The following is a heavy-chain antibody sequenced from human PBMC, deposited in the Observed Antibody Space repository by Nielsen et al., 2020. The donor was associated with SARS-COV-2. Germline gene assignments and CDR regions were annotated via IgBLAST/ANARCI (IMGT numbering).Heavy chain of an antibody. Sequence: WVRQAPGQGLEWMGGIIPIFGTANYAQKFQGRVTITADESTSTAYMELSSLRSEDTAVYYCARGSVGYYYDTTDWGQGTLVTVSS. V-gene: IGHV1-69*01. D-gene: IGHD3-22*01. CDR2: IIPIFGTA. J-gene: IGHJ4*02. CDR3: ARGSVGYYYDTTD.